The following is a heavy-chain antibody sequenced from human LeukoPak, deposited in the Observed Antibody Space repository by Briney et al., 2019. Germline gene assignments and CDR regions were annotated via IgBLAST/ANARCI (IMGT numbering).Heavy chain of an antibody. Sequence: GESLKISCKGSGYSINNYWIGWVRQMPGKGLEWMGIIYPGDSDTRYSPSFQGQVTISADKSISTAYLQWSSLKASDTAMYYCATTIVGYYGSGPNWFDPWGQGTLVTVSS. CDR1: GYSINNYW. CDR2: IYPGDSDT. J-gene: IGHJ5*02. V-gene: IGHV5-51*01. D-gene: IGHD3-10*01. CDR3: ATTIVGYYGSGPNWFDP.